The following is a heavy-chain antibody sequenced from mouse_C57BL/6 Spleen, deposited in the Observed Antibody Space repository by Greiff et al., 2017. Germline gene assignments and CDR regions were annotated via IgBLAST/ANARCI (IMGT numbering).Heavy chain of an antibody. J-gene: IGHJ2*01. CDR2: IDPSDSYT. Sequence: QVHVKQPGAELVKPGASVKLSCKASGYTFTSYWMQWVKQRPGQGLEWIGEIDPSDSYTNYNQKFKGKATLTVDTSSSTAYMQLSSLTSEDSAVYYCARGVTTVVNFDYWGQGTTLTVSS. CDR3: ARGVTTVVNFDY. V-gene: IGHV1-50*01. CDR1: GYTFTSYW. D-gene: IGHD1-1*01.